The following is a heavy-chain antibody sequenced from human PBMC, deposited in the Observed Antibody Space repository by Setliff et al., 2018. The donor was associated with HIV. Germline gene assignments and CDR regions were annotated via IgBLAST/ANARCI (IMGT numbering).Heavy chain of an antibody. CDR1: GYSITSGYY. D-gene: IGHD6-13*01. CDR3: ARGVAAAGL. Sequence: SETLSLTCVVSGYSITSGYYWTWIRQPPGKGLEWIGNIFYSGHTFYNPSRRSRVTISVDTSKNQFSLKLSSVTAADTAVYYRARGVAAAGLWGQGTLVTVSS. CDR2: IFYSGHT. J-gene: IGHJ4*02. V-gene: IGHV4-38-2*01.